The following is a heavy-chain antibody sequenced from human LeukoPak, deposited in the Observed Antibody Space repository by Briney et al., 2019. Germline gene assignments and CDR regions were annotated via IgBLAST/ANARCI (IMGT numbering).Heavy chain of an antibody. Sequence: GRSLRLSCAASGFTFHDYAMHWVRQAPGKGLEWVSGISWNSGIIGYADSVKGRFTTSRDNAKNSLYLQMNSLRPEDTALYYCTKDSVAMVTTSDYWGQGTLDTVSS. CDR1: GFTFHDYA. CDR3: TKDSVAMVTTSDY. D-gene: IGHD5-18*01. J-gene: IGHJ4*02. V-gene: IGHV3-9*01. CDR2: ISWNSGII.